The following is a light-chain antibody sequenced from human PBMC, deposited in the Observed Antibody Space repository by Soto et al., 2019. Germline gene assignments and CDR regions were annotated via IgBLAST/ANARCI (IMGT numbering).Light chain of an antibody. V-gene: IGLV1-44*01. CDR2: SNS. J-gene: IGLJ1*01. Sequence: QSVLTQPPSASGTPGQRVTISCSGSRSSIGSNTINWYQHLPGTAPKLLIYSNSHRPSGVPDRISGSKSGTSASLAISGLQSEDEADYYCAAWDDSLNGFYVFGTGT. CDR3: AAWDDSLNGFYV. CDR1: RSSIGSNT.